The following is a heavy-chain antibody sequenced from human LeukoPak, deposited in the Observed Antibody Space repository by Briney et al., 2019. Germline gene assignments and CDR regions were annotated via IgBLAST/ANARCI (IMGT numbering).Heavy chain of an antibody. Sequence: AGGSLRLSCAASGFTFSSYWMHWVRQAPGKGLVWVSRINSVGSSTSYADSVKGRFTISRDNAKNTLYLQMNSLRAEDTAVYFCAREFYSMLDLYGFDMWGQGTMVSVSS. D-gene: IGHD4-11*01. V-gene: IGHV3-74*01. CDR3: AREFYSMLDLYGFDM. J-gene: IGHJ3*02. CDR1: GFTFSSYW. CDR2: INSVGSST.